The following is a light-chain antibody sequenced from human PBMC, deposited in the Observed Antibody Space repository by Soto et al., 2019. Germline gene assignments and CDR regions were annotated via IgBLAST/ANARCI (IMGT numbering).Light chain of an antibody. Sequence: DIVLTQSPVSLPVTPGDPASMSCRSDQSLLHSKGHNYLNWYLVKPGQPPQLLIYLGSNRASGVPDRFSGSGSGTDFTLEISRVEAEDVGVYYCLQGLQTPYTFGQGTKLEIK. V-gene: IGKV2-28*01. J-gene: IGKJ2*01. CDR2: LGS. CDR1: QSLLHSKGHNY. CDR3: LQGLQTPYT.